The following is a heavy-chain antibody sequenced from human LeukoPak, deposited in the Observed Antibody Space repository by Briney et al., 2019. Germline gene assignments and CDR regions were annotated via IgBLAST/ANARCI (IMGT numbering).Heavy chain of an antibody. Sequence: PGGSLRLSCAASGFTFSSYSMNWVRQAPGKGLEWIGRTRNRANSYTTEYAASVKGRFTTSRDDSKNSLYLQMNSLRAEDTAVYYCARGKWSTRHWGQGTLVTVSS. CDR3: ARGKWSTRH. V-gene: IGHV3-72*01. D-gene: IGHD2-15*01. CDR1: GFTFSSYS. CDR2: TRNRANSYTT. J-gene: IGHJ4*02.